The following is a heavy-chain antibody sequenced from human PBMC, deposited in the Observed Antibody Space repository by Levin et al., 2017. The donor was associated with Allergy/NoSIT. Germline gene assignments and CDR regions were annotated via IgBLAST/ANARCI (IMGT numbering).Heavy chain of an antibody. J-gene: IGHJ4*02. CDR3: ARGRGYSYGPNFFDY. D-gene: IGHD5-18*01. Sequence: SVKVSCKASGGTFSSYAISWVRQAPGQGLEWMGGIIPIFGTANYAQKFQGRVTITADESTSTAYMELSRLRSEDTAVYYCARGRGYSYGPNFFDYWGQGTLVTVSS. V-gene: IGHV1-69*13. CDR1: GGTFSSYA. CDR2: IIPIFGTA.